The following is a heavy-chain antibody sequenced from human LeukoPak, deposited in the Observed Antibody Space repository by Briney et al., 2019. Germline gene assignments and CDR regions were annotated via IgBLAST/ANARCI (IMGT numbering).Heavy chain of an antibody. CDR2: IYWNDDK. CDR3: AHRRGQNQYDFWSGYPSGAFDI. Sequence: TLSLTCTVSGGSVSSYYWSWIRQPPGKALEWLALIYWNDDKRYSPSLKSRLTITKDTSKNQVVLTMTNMDPVDTATYYCAHRRGQNQYDFWSGYPSGAFDIWGQGTMVTVSS. V-gene: IGHV2-5*01. D-gene: IGHD3-3*01. CDR1: GGSVSSYYW. J-gene: IGHJ3*02.